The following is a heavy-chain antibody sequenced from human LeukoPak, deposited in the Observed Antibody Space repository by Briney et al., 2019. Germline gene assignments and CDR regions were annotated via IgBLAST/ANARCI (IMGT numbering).Heavy chain of an antibody. CDR3: ARRSSSSWYFDDY. CDR1: GGSVNNYY. J-gene: IGHJ4*02. V-gene: IGHV4-4*07. Sequence: PSETLSLTCTVSGGSVNNYYWSWVRQPAGKGLEWIGRIYASGTTRYNPSLQSRVTMSVDMSKNQFSLKLTSVTAADTAVYYCARRSSSSWYFDDYWGQGTLVTVSS. D-gene: IGHD6-13*01. CDR2: IYASGTT.